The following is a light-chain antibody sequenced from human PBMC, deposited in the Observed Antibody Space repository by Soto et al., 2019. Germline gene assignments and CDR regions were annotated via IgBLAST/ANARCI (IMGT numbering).Light chain of an antibody. CDR2: DAS. CDR3: QQYENRPYT. J-gene: IGKJ5*01. V-gene: IGKV1-33*01. Sequence: DIQMTQSPSSLSASIGDRVSFTCRASQDISKFLNWYQHKAGQAPSLLIYDASKSHFGVPSRCSGSASGTDFTFTISSLQPEDNATYYCQQYENRPYTFGPGTRLEIK. CDR1: QDISKF.